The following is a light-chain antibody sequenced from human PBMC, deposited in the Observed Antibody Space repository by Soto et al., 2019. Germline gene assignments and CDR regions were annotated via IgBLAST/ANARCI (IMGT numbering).Light chain of an antibody. V-gene: IGKV3-15*01. CDR2: GAS. CDR3: QQYNNWPRRT. CDR1: QSVSSN. J-gene: IGKJ2*01. Sequence: EIVLTQSPGTLSLSPGERATLSCRASQSVSSNYLAWYQQKPGQAPRLLIYGASTRATGIPARFSGSGSGTEFTLTISSLQSEDFAVYYCQQYNNWPRRTFGQGTKLEIK.